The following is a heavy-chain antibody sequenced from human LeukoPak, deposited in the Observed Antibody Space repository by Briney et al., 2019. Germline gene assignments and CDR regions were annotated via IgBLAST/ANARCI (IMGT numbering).Heavy chain of an antibody. Sequence: GESLKISCKGSGYSFTSYWIGWVRQMPGKGQEWMGIIYPGDSDTRYSPSFQGQVTISADKSISTAYLQWSSLKASDTAMYYCARLSYYDILTGYYPGISDYWGQGTLVTVSS. CDR2: IYPGDSDT. J-gene: IGHJ4*02. D-gene: IGHD3-9*01. CDR1: GYSFTSYW. V-gene: IGHV5-51*01. CDR3: ARLSYYDILTGYYPGISDY.